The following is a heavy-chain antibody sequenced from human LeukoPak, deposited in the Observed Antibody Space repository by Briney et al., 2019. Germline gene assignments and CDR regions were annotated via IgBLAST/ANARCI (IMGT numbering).Heavy chain of an antibody. CDR1: GGSFSGYC. J-gene: IGHJ4*02. D-gene: IGHD6-13*01. Sequence: PSETLSLTCAVYGGSFSGYCWSWIRQPPGKGLEWIGEINHSGSTNYNPSLKSRVTISVDTSKNQFSLKLSSVTAADTAVYYCASWYRGYYFDYWGQGTLVTVSS. V-gene: IGHV4-34*01. CDR3: ASWYRGYYFDY. CDR2: INHSGST.